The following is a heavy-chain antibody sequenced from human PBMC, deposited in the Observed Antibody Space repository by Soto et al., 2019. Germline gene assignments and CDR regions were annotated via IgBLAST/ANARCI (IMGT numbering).Heavy chain of an antibody. V-gene: IGHV3-23*01. CDR2: ISGSGGST. CDR3: ANETYSSGGPAGFDP. Sequence: VGSLRLSCAASGFTFSSYAMSWVRQAPGKGLEWVSAISGSGGSTYYADSVKGRFSISRDNSKHTLSLQMNSLRDEDTAVYYCANETYSSGGPAGFDPWGQGTLVTVSS. J-gene: IGHJ5*02. CDR1: GFTFSSYA. D-gene: IGHD6-19*01.